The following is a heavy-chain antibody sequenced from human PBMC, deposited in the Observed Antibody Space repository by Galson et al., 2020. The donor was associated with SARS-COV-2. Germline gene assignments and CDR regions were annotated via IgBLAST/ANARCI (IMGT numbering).Heavy chain of an antibody. CDR1: GGSFNSGDYY. CDR3: ARAVRYDFWTGYWRFDF. CDR2: LSYSGSS. V-gene: IGHV4-30-4*01. D-gene: IGHD3-3*01. Sequence: SETLSLTCGVPGGSFNSGDYYWSWIRQPPGKGLEWIGYLSYSGSSSYNPSLKSRVTISLDTSRNQFSLKLYSVTAADTAVYHCARAVRYDFWTGYWRFDFWGQGILVTISS. J-gene: IGHJ4*02.